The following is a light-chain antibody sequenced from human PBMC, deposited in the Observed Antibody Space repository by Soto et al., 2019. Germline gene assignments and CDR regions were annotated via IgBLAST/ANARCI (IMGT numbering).Light chain of an antibody. CDR3: QHYNTYTKS. J-gene: IGKJ1*01. Sequence: DIQMTQSPSTLSTYVGARVTITCRASQSVSYWLAWYQQKPGKAPDLLIYDGSTLASGVPPRFSGGGFGTEFTLNISSLQPDDSAIYYCQHYNTYTKSFGPGTKVEIK. CDR1: QSVSYW. CDR2: DGS. V-gene: IGKV1-5*01.